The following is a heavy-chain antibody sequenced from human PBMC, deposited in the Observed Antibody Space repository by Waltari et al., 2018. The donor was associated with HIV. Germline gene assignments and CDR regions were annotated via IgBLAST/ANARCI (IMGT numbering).Heavy chain of an antibody. D-gene: IGHD2-15*01. CDR2: INPDGTDT. CDR1: GFTFTTSW. J-gene: IGHJ6*02. CDR3: ARGKDCGGGTCDGYHYYGMDV. Sequence: EVQLVESGGGLVQPGGSLRLSCAASGFTFTTSWVHWVRQAPGKGLVWVSRINPDGTDTRYADSVKGRFTISRDNAKNTVYLQVNSLRGEDTSVYYCARGKDCGGGTCDGYHYYGMDVWGQGTTVTVSS. V-gene: IGHV3-74*01.